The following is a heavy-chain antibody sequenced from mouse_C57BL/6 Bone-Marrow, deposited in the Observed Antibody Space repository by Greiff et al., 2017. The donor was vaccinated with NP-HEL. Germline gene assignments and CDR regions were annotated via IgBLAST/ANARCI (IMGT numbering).Heavy chain of an antibody. J-gene: IGHJ3*01. D-gene: IGHD2-3*01. Sequence: QVQLQQPGAELVRPGPSVKFSCKASGYTFTSYWMHWVKQRPGQGLEWIGVIDPSDSYTNYNQKFKGKATLTVDTSSSTAYMQLSSLTSEDSAVYYCARRGYYPFAYWGQGTLVTVSA. CDR2: IDPSDSYT. CDR1: GYTFTSYW. V-gene: IGHV1-59*01. CDR3: ARRGYYPFAY.